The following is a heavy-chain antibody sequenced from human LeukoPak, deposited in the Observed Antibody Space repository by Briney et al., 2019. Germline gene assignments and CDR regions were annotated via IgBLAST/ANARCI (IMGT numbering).Heavy chain of an antibody. CDR3: TTDEGSGYSGSYYLDY. CDR1: GFTFSNAW. D-gene: IGHD1-26*01. Sequence: GGSLRLSCAASGFTFSNAWMSWVRQAPGKGLEWVGRLKSKADGGTIDYAAPVKGRFTISRDDSKNTLYLQMNSLKTEDTAVYYCTTDEGSGYSGSYYLDYWGQGTLVTVSS. CDR2: LKSKADGGTI. J-gene: IGHJ4*02. V-gene: IGHV3-15*01.